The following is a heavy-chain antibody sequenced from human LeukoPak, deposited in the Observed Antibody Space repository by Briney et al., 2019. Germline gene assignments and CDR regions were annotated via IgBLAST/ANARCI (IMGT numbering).Heavy chain of an antibody. Sequence: GGSLRLSCAASGFTSSSYAMSWVRQAPGKGLEWVSAISGGGSITYYADSVKGRFTISRDNSENTLYLQMNSLRAEDTAVYYCARARSGWYFDYWGQGTLVTVSS. CDR2: ISGGGSIT. CDR3: ARARSGWYFDY. CDR1: GFTSSSYA. V-gene: IGHV3-23*01. D-gene: IGHD6-19*01. J-gene: IGHJ4*02.